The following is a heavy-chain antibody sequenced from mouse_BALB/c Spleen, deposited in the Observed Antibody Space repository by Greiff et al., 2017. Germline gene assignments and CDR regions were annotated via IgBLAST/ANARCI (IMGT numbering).Heavy chain of an antibody. D-gene: IGHD1-2*01. Sequence: EVKLMESGAELVKPGASVKLSCTASGFNIKDTYMHWVKQRPEQGLEWIGRIDPANGNTKYDPKFQGKATITADTSSNTAYLQLSSLTSEDTAVYYCALLLRLRYFDVWGAGTTVTVSS. CDR3: ALLLRLRYFDV. CDR1: GFNIKDTY. CDR2: IDPANGNT. V-gene: IGHV14-3*02. J-gene: IGHJ1*01.